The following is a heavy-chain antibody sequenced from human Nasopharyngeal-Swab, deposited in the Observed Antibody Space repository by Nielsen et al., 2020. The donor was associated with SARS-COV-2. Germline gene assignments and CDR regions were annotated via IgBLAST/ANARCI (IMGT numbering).Heavy chain of an antibody. CDR3: SGGYCSGGSCYPTPPYYYYGMDV. V-gene: IGHV3-48*04. D-gene: IGHD2-15*01. CDR1: GCTFSSYS. Sequence: GGSLRLSCAASGCTFSSYSMNWVRQAPGKGLEWVSYISSSSSTIYYADSVKGRSTISRDNAKNSLYLQMNSLRAEDTAVYYCSGGYCSGGSCYPTPPYYYYGMDVWGQGTTVTVSS. CDR2: ISSSSSTI. J-gene: IGHJ6*02.